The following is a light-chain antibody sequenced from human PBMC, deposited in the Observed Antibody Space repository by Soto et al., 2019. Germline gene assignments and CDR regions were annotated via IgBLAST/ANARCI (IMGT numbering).Light chain of an antibody. V-gene: IGLV2-23*01. J-gene: IGLJ1*01. CDR1: SSDVGGYNL. CDR3: CSYAGASSYV. Sequence: QSVLTQPASVSGSLDQSITISCTGSSSDVGGYNLVSWYQQHPGKAPKLMIYEGSQRPSGVSSRFSGSKSGNTASLTISGLQPDDEADYHCCSYAGASSYVFGTGTKLTVL. CDR2: EGS.